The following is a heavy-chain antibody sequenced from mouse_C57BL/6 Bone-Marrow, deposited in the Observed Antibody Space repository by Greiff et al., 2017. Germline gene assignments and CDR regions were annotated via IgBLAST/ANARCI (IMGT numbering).Heavy chain of an antibody. J-gene: IGHJ1*03. D-gene: IGHD1-1*01. Sequence: EVKVVESGGGLVKPGGSLKLSCAASGFTFSDYGMHWVRQAPENGLEWVAYIGSGSSTIYYAGKVKGRFTISRDTAKNTLFLQMTSLRSEDTAMYYCARRLRDCYFDGWGTGATVTVSS. CDR2: IGSGSSTI. CDR3: ARRLRDCYFDG. CDR1: GFTFSDYG. V-gene: IGHV5-17*01.